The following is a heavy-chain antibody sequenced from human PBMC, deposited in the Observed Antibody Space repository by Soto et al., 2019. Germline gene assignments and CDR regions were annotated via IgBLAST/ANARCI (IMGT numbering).Heavy chain of an antibody. CDR2: IYYSGST. Sequence: PSDTLSLTCTVSGGSISSGDYYWSWIRQPPGKGLEWIGYIYYSGSTYYNPSLKSRVTISVDTSKNQFSLKLSSVTAADTAVYYCARARCARYIDYWGQGTLVNVSS. V-gene: IGHV4-30-4*02. CDR3: ARARCARYIDY. D-gene: IGHD2-15*01. J-gene: IGHJ4*02. CDR1: GGSISSGDYY.